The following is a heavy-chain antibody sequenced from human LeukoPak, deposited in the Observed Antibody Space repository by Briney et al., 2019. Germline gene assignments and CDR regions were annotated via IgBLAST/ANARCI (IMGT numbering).Heavy chain of an antibody. CDR2: MYHTGIS. Sequence: SETLSLTCTVSGGSTSSYYWSWIRQPPGKGLEWIGYMYHTGISSYNPSLRSRVTVSLDTSENQFSLKLHSVTPADTAMYSCARMLGGGSHTSSFDSWGQGTLVTVSS. V-gene: IGHV4-59*01. D-gene: IGHD1-26*01. J-gene: IGHJ4*02. CDR1: GGSTSSYY. CDR3: ARMLGGGSHTSSFDS.